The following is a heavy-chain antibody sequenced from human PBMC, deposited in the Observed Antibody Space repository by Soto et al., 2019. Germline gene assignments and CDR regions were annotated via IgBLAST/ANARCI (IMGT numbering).Heavy chain of an antibody. CDR3: AIWGSGYPLYDYGMGV. J-gene: IGHJ6*02. V-gene: IGHV3-48*03. CDR2: ISSSGMTT. CDR1: GFTFSNYE. Sequence: EVQLVESGGGLVQPGGSLRLSCAASGFTFSNYEMHWVRQAPGKGLEWISYISSSGMTTFYADSVRGRFTMSRDNAKNSLYLEMKTVRPEDTGVYYXAIWGSGYPLYDYGMGVWGQGTTVTVSS. D-gene: IGHD3-3*01.